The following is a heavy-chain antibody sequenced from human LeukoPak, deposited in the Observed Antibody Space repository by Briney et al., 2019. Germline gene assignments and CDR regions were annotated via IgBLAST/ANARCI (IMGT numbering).Heavy chain of an antibody. J-gene: IGHJ6*03. CDR1: GFSFSSHY. Sequence: SETLSLTCTVSGFSFSSHYWNWIRQPAGKGLEWIGCIYVTGSTNYNPSLKSRATMSVDTSKNQFFLQLSSVTAADTAVYYCARVTVQEVVITGYYYMDVWGKGSTVTVPS. CDR3: ARVTVQEVVITGYYYMDV. CDR2: IYVTGST. D-gene: IGHD3-22*01. V-gene: IGHV4-4*07.